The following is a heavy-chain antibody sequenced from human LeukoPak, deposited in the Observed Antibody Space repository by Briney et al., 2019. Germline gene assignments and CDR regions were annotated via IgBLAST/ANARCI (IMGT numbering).Heavy chain of an antibody. V-gene: IGHV4-39*07. D-gene: IGHD3-22*01. CDR2: IYYSGST. CDR1: GGSISSSSYY. Sequence: SETLSLTCTVSGGSISSSSYYWGWIRQPPGKGLEWIGSIYYSGSTYYNPSLKSRATISVDTSKNQFSLKLSSVTAADTAVYYCARALKYYYDSSGFPPHWFDPWGQGTLVTVSS. J-gene: IGHJ5*02. CDR3: ARALKYYYDSSGFPPHWFDP.